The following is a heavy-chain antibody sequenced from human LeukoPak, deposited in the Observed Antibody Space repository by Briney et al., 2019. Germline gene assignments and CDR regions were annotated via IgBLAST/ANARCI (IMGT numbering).Heavy chain of an antibody. CDR2: INTDGSST. Sequence: GGSLRLSCAASGLTFNNYWMHWVRKAPGKGLVWVSRINTDGSSTNYADSVKGRFTISRDNAKNTVYLQMNSLRADDTAVYYCAAYDNSGYSKKYFQHWGQGTLVTVSS. CDR3: AAYDNSGYSKKYFQH. V-gene: IGHV3-74*01. J-gene: IGHJ1*01. D-gene: IGHD3-22*01. CDR1: GLTFNNYW.